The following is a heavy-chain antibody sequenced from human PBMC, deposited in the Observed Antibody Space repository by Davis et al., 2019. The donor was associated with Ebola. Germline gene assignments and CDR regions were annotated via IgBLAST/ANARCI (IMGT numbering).Heavy chain of an antibody. CDR1: GGSISSYY. Sequence: PSETLSLTCTVSGGSISSYYWSWIRQPAGKGLEWIGRIYTSGSTNYNPSLKSRVTMSVDTSKNQFSLKLSSVTAADTAVYYCARVYGSELTGEYYFDYWGQGTLVTVSS. CDR2: IYTSGST. V-gene: IGHV4-4*07. CDR3: ARVYGSELTGEYYFDY. J-gene: IGHJ4*02. D-gene: IGHD3-10*01.